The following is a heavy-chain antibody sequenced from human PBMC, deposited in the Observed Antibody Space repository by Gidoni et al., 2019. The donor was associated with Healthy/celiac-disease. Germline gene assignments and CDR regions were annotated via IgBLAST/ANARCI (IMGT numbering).Heavy chain of an antibody. CDR3: ARERPGGYNLGDAFDI. V-gene: IGHV3-53*01. CDR2: IYSGGST. D-gene: IGHD5-12*01. Sequence: EVQLVESGGVLIQPGWSLRLSCAASGFTVSSNYMSWVRQAPGKGLEWVSVIYSGGSTYYADSVKGRFTISRDNSKNTLYLQMNSLRAEDTAVYYCARERPGGYNLGDAFDIWGQGTMVTVSS. J-gene: IGHJ3*02. CDR1: GFTVSSNY.